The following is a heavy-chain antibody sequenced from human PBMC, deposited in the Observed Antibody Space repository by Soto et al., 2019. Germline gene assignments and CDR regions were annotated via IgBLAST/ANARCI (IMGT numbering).Heavy chain of an antibody. J-gene: IGHJ5*02. Sequence: PSETLSLTCTVSGGSISSGDYYWSWIRQPPGKGLEWIGYIYYSGSTYYNPSLKSRVTISVDTSKNQFSLKLSSVTAADTAVYYCARAGSTSRWPKGNWFDHLGQGALEAVSS. V-gene: IGHV4-30-4*01. D-gene: IGHD2-2*01. CDR2: IYYSGST. CDR3: ARAGSTSRWPKGNWFDH. CDR1: GGSISSGDYY.